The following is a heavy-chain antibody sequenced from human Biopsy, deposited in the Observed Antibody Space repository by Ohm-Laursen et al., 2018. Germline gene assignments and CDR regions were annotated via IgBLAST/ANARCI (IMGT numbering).Heavy chain of an antibody. CDR1: GISFSRSA. Sequence: GSLRLSCAASGISFSRSAMNWVRQAPGKGLEWVSGITASGGTTYYADSVKGRFTISRDNSNNTLYLQMNSLRDDDTAVYYCVKVPREGLSYYYSMDVWGQGTTVTVSS. CDR2: ITASGGTT. CDR3: VKVPREGLSYYYSMDV. D-gene: IGHD4/OR15-4a*01. V-gene: IGHV3-23*01. J-gene: IGHJ6*02.